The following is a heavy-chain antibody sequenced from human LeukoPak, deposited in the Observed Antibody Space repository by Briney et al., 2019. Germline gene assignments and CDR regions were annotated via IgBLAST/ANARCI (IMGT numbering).Heavy chain of an antibody. Sequence: SETLSLTCTVSGGSITSGGYYWSWIRQHPGKGLEWIGYIYYSGSTYYNPSLKSRVTISVDTSKNQFSLKLSSVTAADTAVYYCARVGVTIAALVWGQGTMVTVSS. CDR2: IYYSGST. J-gene: IGHJ3*01. CDR1: GGSITSGGYY. CDR3: ARVGVTIAALV. V-gene: IGHV4-31*03. D-gene: IGHD6-13*01.